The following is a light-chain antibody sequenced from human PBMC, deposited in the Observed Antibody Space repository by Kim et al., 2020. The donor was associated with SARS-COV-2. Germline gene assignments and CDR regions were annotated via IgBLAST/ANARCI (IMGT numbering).Light chain of an antibody. CDR1: QRVRTH. J-gene: IGKJ5*01. V-gene: IGKV3-15*01. CDR2: GAS. Sequence: SPGQRATLSCRASQRVRTHLAWYQQIAGQAPRLLIYGASTRATGIPARFSGSGSGTEFTLTISSLQSEDFAVYYCQQYDDWPPITFGQGTRLEIK. CDR3: QQYDDWPPIT.